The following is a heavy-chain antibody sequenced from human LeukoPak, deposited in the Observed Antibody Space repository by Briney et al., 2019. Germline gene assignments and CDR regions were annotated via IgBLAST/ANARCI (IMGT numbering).Heavy chain of an antibody. V-gene: IGHV1-2*02. D-gene: IGHD3-3*01. Sequence: GASVKVSCKASGYTITGYYMHWVRQAPGQGLEWMGWINPNSGGTNYAQKFQGRVTMTRDTSISTAYMELSRLRSDDTAVYYCARAYVLRFSPNWFDPWGQGTLVTVSS. CDR2: INPNSGGT. J-gene: IGHJ5*02. CDR3: ARAYVLRFSPNWFDP. CDR1: GYTITGYY.